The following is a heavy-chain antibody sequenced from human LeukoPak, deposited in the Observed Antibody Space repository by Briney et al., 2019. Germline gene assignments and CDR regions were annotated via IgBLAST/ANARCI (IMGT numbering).Heavy chain of an antibody. V-gene: IGHV3-23*01. D-gene: IGHD4-11*01. CDR1: GCNSSDYA. Sequence: GGSLRLSCVASGCNSSDYAMNWGRQPPRKGLEGVSAISGSGGTTHYADSVKGRFAISRDNSKNTLSLQMSHLRHEDTARYYCAKDRYSNYGNWFDPWGQGTQVTVFS. CDR3: AKDRYSNYGNWFDP. J-gene: IGHJ5*02. CDR2: ISGSGGTT.